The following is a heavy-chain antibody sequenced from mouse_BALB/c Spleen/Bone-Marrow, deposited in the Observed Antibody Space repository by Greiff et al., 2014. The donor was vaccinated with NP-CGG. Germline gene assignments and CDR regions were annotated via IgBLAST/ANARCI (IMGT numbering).Heavy chain of an antibody. Sequence: LVESGAELVKPGASVRLSCKASGYTFTSYWMHWVKQRPGQGLEWIGEINPSNGRTNYNEKFKSKATLTVDKSSSTAYMQLSSLTSEDSAVYYCARTYFDYWGQGTTLTVS. J-gene: IGHJ2*01. V-gene: IGHV1S81*02. CDR3: ARTYFDY. CDR1: GYTFTSYW. CDR2: INPSNGRT.